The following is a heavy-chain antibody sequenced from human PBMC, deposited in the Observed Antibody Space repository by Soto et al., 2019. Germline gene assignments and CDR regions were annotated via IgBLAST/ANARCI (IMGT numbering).Heavy chain of an antibody. CDR2: ISGSGGST. V-gene: IGHV3-23*01. CDR3: TKDRAPSDV. CDR1: GFIFSNFA. J-gene: IGHJ6*02. Sequence: PGGSLRLSCTASGFIFSNFAMSWVRQAPGKGLEWVSAISGSGGSTYYADSVKGRFTISRDNAKNTLYLQMNSLRAEDTAVYYCTKDRAPSDVWGQGTTVTVS.